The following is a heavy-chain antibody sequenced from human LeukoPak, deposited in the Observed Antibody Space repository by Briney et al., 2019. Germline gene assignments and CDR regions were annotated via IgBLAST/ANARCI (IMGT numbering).Heavy chain of an antibody. CDR1: GDSIRTYY. CDR2: IIDTGST. Sequence: SETLSLTCSVSGDSIRTYYWSWIRQPPGKGLEWIGYIIDTGSTNYKPSLKTRLAMSVDVSKNQISLKLSSVTAADTAVYYCARSSLTGGWFDPWGQGTLVTVSS. V-gene: IGHV4-59*01. D-gene: IGHD7-27*01. CDR3: ARSSLTGGWFDP. J-gene: IGHJ5*02.